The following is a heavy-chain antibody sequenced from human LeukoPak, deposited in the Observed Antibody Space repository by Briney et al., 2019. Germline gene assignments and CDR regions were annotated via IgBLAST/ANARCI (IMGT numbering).Heavy chain of an antibody. Sequence: PGESLKISCKGSGYRFTSYWIGWVRQMPGKGLEWMGIIYPGDSDPRYSPSVQGQVTISADKSISTAYLQWSSLKASDTAMYYCARHEGYDSSGYFDYWGQGTLVTVSS. CDR3: ARHEGYDSSGYFDY. D-gene: IGHD3-22*01. CDR1: GYRFTSYW. J-gene: IGHJ4*02. V-gene: IGHV5-51*01. CDR2: IYPGDSDP.